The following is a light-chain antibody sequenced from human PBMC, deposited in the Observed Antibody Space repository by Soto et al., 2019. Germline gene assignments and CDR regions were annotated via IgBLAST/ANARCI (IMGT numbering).Light chain of an antibody. CDR3: VLYMNSGTL. Sequence: QTVVTQEPSLSVSPGGTVTLTFGLSSGYVSTSYYPSWYQQTPGQAPRTLIYSTNTRSSGVPDRFSGSILGNKAALTITGAQADDESDYYCVLYMNSGTLFGGGTKLTVL. CDR2: STN. V-gene: IGLV8-61*01. CDR1: SGYVSTSYY. J-gene: IGLJ3*02.